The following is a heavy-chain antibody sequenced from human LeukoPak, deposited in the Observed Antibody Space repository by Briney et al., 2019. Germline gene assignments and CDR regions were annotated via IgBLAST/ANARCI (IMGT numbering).Heavy chain of an antibody. Sequence: ASVKVSCKVSGYTLTELSMHWVRQAPGKGLEWMGGFDPEDGETIYAQKFQGRVTMTEDTSTDTAYMELSSLRSEDTAVYYCATDVSLDSSGWYAQDYWGQGTLVTVSS. D-gene: IGHD6-19*01. CDR3: ATDVSLDSSGWYAQDY. CDR1: GYTLTELS. J-gene: IGHJ4*02. V-gene: IGHV1-24*01. CDR2: FDPEDGET.